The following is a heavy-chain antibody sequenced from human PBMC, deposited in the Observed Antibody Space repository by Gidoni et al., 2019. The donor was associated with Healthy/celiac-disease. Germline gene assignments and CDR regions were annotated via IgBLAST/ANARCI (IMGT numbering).Heavy chain of an antibody. CDR3: AKDRITMVQGVIMGDAFDI. CDR1: GFTFSSYG. J-gene: IGHJ3*02. CDR2: ISYDGSNK. D-gene: IGHD3-10*01. Sequence: QVQLVESGGGVVQPGRSLRLSCAASGFTFSSYGMHWVRQAPGKGLEWLAVISYDGSNKYYADSVKGRFTISRDNSKNTLYLQMNSLRAEDTAVYYCAKDRITMVQGVIMGDAFDIWGQGTMVTVSS. V-gene: IGHV3-30*18.